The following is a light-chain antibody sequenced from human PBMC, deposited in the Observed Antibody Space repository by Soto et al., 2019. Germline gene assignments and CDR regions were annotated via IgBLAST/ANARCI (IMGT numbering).Light chain of an antibody. CDR1: QSVGTK. Sequence: EVVMTQSPATLSVSPGERATLSCRASQSVGTKLGWYQQRPGQAPRLLIYGASTRATGVPGRFSGSGSGTEFTLTISSLQSQDSASYYCLQYDNWFPFTFGQGTRLEIK. J-gene: IGKJ5*01. CDR3: LQYDNWFPFT. V-gene: IGKV3-15*01. CDR2: GAS.